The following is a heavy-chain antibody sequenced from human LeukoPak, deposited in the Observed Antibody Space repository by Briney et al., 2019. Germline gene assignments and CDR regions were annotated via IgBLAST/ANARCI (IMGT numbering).Heavy chain of an antibody. CDR1: GYTFSSYD. Sequence: GASVKVSCKTSGYTFSSYDINWVRQASGQGLEWMGWMNPNSGNTGYAEKFQGRVTMTRDTSINTAYMDLSSLESDDTAVYYCARGPRGSGWAHDAFGIWGQGTMVTVSS. D-gene: IGHD6-19*01. J-gene: IGHJ3*02. V-gene: IGHV1-8*01. CDR3: ARGPRGSGWAHDAFGI. CDR2: MNPNSGNT.